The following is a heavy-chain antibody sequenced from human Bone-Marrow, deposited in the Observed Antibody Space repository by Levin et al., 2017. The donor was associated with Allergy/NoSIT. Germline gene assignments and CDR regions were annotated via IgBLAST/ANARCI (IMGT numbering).Heavy chain of an antibody. V-gene: IGHV6-1*01. CDR1: GDSVSSTSAA. CDR3: ARDRDFDLLTGFSQFYFDY. CDR2: TYYRSQWHQ. J-gene: IGHJ4*02. D-gene: IGHD3-9*01. Sequence: SPTLSLTCAISGDSVSSTSAAWNWIRQSPLGGLEWLGRTYYRSQWHQDYADSLEGRIIINSDTSKNQFSLHLNSVTPDDTAVYYCARDRDFDLLTGFSQFYFDYWGQGTLVTVSS.